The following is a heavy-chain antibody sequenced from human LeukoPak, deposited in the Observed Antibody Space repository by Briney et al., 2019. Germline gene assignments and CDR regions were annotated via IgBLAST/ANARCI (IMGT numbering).Heavy chain of an antibody. Sequence: GESLKISCKGSGYSFTTYWIAWVRQMPGKGLEWMGIIYPGDPDTTYSPSFQGQVTISADRSISTAYLQWSSLKASDTAMYYCARLRGGDGYNTYYFDYWGQGTLVTVSS. J-gene: IGHJ4*02. CDR1: GYSFTTYW. CDR2: IYPGDPDT. D-gene: IGHD5-24*01. CDR3: ARLRGGDGYNTYYFDY. V-gene: IGHV5-51*01.